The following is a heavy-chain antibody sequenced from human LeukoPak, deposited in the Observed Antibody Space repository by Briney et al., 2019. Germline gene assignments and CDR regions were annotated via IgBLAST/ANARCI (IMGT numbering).Heavy chain of an antibody. D-gene: IGHD1-26*01. J-gene: IGHJ4*02. V-gene: IGHV3-23*01. CDR2: ISDSDGNT. Sequence: GGSLRLSCAASGFTFSTFAMIWVRQPPGKGLEWVSAISDSDGNTYYADSVKGRFTISRDNSKNTLYLQMNSLRAEDTAVYYCASALRIYYYFDYWGQGTLVTVSS. CDR3: ASALRIYYYFDY. CDR1: GFTFSTFA.